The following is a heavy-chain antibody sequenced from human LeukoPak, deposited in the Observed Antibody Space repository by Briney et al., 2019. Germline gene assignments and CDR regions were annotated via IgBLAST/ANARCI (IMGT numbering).Heavy chain of an antibody. J-gene: IGHJ4*02. CDR3: ARATDYPWYFDY. V-gene: IGHV4-34*01. Sequence: SETLSLTCAVYGGSFSGYYWSWSRQPPGKVLEWIGEINHSGSTNYNPSLKSRVTISVDTSKNQFSLKLSSVTAADTAVYYCARATDYPWYFDYWGQGTLVTVSS. D-gene: IGHD4-11*01. CDR2: INHSGST. CDR1: GGSFSGYY.